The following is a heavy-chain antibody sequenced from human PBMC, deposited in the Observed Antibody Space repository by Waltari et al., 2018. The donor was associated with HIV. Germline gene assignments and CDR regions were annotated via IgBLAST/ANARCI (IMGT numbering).Heavy chain of an antibody. J-gene: IGHJ4*02. D-gene: IGHD6-13*01. Sequence: QVQLQQWGAGLLKPSETLSLTCAVYGGSFSGYYWSWIRQPPGKGLEWIGEINHSGSTNYNPSLKSRVTISVDTSKNQFSLKLSSVTAADTAVYYCARGPVEAAAGKIWSYWGQGTLVTVSS. CDR3: ARGPVEAAAGKIWSY. CDR1: GGSFSGYY. V-gene: IGHV4-34*01. CDR2: INHSGST.